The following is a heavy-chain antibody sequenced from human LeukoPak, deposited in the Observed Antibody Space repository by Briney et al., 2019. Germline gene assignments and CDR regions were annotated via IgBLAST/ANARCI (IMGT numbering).Heavy chain of an antibody. Sequence: ASVKVSCKPSGYTFTNYYMHWVRQAPGQGLEWMGWMNPKSGGTNYAQKFQGRVTMTRDTSISTAYMELSRLRSDDTAVYYCARGSYSSSGYEHDYWGQGTLVTVSS. D-gene: IGHD6-13*01. J-gene: IGHJ4*02. CDR1: GYTFTNYY. CDR2: MNPKSGGT. V-gene: IGHV1-2*02. CDR3: ARGSYSSSGYEHDY.